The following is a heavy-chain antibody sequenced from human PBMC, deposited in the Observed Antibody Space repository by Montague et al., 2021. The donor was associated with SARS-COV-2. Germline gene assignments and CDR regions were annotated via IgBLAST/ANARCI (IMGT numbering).Heavy chain of an antibody. CDR1: GGSISSYY. CDR3: ARGMGGSYLYYFDY. V-gene: IGHV4-59*01. CDR2: IYYSGST. J-gene: IGHJ4*02. D-gene: IGHD1-26*01. Sequence: SETLSLTCTVSGGSISSYYWSWIRQPPGKGLGWIGYIYYSGSTNXNPSLKSRVTILVDMSKNQFSLKLSSVTAADTAVYYCARGMGGSYLYYFDYWGQGTLVTVSS.